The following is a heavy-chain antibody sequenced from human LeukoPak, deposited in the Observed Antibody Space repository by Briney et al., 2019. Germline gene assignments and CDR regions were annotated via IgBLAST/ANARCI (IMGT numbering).Heavy chain of an antibody. CDR3: AKGAGPPWFDP. CDR2: IYHSGST. CDR1: GYSISSGYY. V-gene: IGHV4-38-2*02. J-gene: IGHJ5*02. Sequence: SETLSLTCTVSGYSISSGYYWGWIRQPPGKGLEWIGSIYHSGSTYYNPSLKSRVTISVDTSRNQFSMNLNSVTAADTAVYYCAKGAGPPWFDPWGQGTLVTVSS. D-gene: IGHD6-19*01.